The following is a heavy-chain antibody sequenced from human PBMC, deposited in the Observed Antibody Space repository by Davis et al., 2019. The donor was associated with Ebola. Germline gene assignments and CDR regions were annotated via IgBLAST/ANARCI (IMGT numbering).Heavy chain of an antibody. CDR2: VHYSGTT. Sequence: SETLSLTCTVSGGSISPYHWSWIRQPPGKGLEWIGHVHYSGTTYYNPSLRSRLTISLDTSKDQFSLRLSSVTAADTAVYFCARGYTTSFLGLYHLDSWGQGALVTVS. J-gene: IGHJ4*02. CDR3: ARGYTTSFLGLYHLDS. D-gene: IGHD2-2*02. V-gene: IGHV4-59*06. CDR1: GGSISPYH.